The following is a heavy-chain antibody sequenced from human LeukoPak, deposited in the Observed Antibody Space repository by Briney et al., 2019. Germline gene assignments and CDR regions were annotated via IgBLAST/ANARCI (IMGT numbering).Heavy chain of an antibody. CDR1: GFTFSSYA. J-gene: IGHJ5*02. D-gene: IGHD2-2*01. CDR3: ARGALGYCSSTSCFATQFGA. CDR2: ISSNGGST. V-gene: IGHV3-64*01. Sequence: GGSLRLSCAASGFTFSSYAMHWVRQAPGKGLEYVSAISSNGGSTYYANSVKGRFTVSRDNSKNTLYLQMGSLRAEDMAVYYCARGALGYCSSTSCFATQFGAWGQGTLVTVSS.